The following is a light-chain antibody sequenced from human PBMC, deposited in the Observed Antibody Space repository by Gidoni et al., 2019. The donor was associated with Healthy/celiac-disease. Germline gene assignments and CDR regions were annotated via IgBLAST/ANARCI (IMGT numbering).Light chain of an antibody. V-gene: IGLV1-40*01. CDR2: GNS. J-gene: IGLJ3*02. Sequence: QSVLTQPPSVSGAPGQRVTIACTGSSSTIGAGYDVPWYHQLPGTPPKLLIYGNSNRPSGVPDRFSGSKSGTSASLAITGLQAEDEADYYCQSYDSSLSGSVFGGGTKLTVL. CDR3: QSYDSSLSGSV. CDR1: SSTIGAGYD.